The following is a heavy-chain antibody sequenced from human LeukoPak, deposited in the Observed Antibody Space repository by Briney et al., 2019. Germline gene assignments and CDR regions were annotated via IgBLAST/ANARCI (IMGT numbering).Heavy chain of an antibody. CDR3: ARVGGPWLVHYPPLDY. J-gene: IGHJ4*02. V-gene: IGHV3-30*03. Sequence: GRSLRLSCAASGFTFSSYGMHWVRQAPGKGLEWVAVISSDGRNKYYADSVKGRFTISRDNSKNTLYLQMNSLRADETAVYYCARVGGPWLVHYPPLDYWGQRTLVTVSS. CDR2: ISSDGRNK. D-gene: IGHD6-19*01. CDR1: GFTFSSYG.